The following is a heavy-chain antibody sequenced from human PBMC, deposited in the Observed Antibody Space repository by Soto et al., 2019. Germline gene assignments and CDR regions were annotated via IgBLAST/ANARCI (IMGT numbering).Heavy chain of an antibody. V-gene: IGHV4-59*01. Sequence: SETLSLTCTVSGGSMSSYYWSWIRQPPGKGLEWIGYIYYSGSTNYNPSLKSRVTISVDTSKNQFSLKLSSVTAADTAVYYCAREAWDYYDSSGYYHYFDYWGQGTLVTVSS. CDR3: AREAWDYYDSSGYYHYFDY. D-gene: IGHD3-22*01. J-gene: IGHJ4*02. CDR2: IYYSGST. CDR1: GGSMSSYY.